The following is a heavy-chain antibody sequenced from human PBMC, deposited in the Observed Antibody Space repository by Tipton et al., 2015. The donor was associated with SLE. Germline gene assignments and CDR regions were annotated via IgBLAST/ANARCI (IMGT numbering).Heavy chain of an antibody. V-gene: IGHV4-61*09. D-gene: IGHD3-10*01. CDR3: ARRGYVFGPIIL. CDR1: GDSISSGRYF. Sequence: LRLSCNVSGDSISSGRYFWTWIRQPAGEGLEWIGHIYTTGSTNYNPALQNRVTILLDTSQNQFSLQLSSVTAADTAVYYCARRGYVFGPIILWGQGSLVTVTS. CDR2: IYTTGST. J-gene: IGHJ4*02.